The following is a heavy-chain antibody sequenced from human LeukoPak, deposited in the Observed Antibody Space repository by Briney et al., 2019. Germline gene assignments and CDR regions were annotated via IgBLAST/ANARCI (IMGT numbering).Heavy chain of an antibody. J-gene: IGHJ4*02. CDR1: GFTFGNFW. D-gene: IGHD2-15*01. CDR3: ARPRELYCSGGSCYDFDY. V-gene: IGHV3-7*03. CDR2: MKGDGSHI. Sequence: GGSLRLSCAASGFTFGNFWMSWVRQAPGRGLQWVASMKGDGSHIYYVDSVKGRFTISRDNAKNSLYLQMNSLRAEDTAVYYCARPRELYCSGGSCYDFDYWGQGTLVTVSS.